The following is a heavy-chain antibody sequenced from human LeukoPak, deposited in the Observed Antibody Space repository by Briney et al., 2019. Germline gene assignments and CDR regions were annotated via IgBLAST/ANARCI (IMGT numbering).Heavy chain of an antibody. CDR2: ISYDGSNK. D-gene: IGHD4-23*01. Sequence: GGSLRLSCAASGFTFSSYAMHWVRQAPGKGLEWVAVISYDGSNKYYADSVKGRFTISRDNSKNTLYLQMNSLRAEDTAVYYCARAEGYGGELDSWGQGTLVTVSS. CDR1: GFTFSSYA. V-gene: IGHV3-30*04. CDR3: ARAEGYGGELDS. J-gene: IGHJ4*02.